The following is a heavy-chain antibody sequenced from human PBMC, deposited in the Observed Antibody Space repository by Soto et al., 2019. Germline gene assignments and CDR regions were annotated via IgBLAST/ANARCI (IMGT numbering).Heavy chain of an antibody. CDR2: ISYDGSNK. J-gene: IGHJ6*02. V-gene: IGHV3-30-3*01. CDR3: ARGGYDENNYYYYGMDV. D-gene: IGHD5-12*01. CDR1: GFTFSSYA. Sequence: GGSLRLSCAASGFTFSSYAMHWVRQAPGKGLEWVAVISYDGSNKYYADSVKGRFTISRDNSKNTLYLQMNSLRAEDTAVYYCARGGYDENNYYYYGMDVWGQGTTVTVSS.